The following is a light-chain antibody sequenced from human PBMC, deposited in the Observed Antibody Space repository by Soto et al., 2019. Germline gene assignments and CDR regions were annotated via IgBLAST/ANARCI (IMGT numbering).Light chain of an antibody. CDR2: DVS. V-gene: IGLV2-14*01. Sequence: QSALTQPASVSGSPGQSITISCTGTSSDVGGYNYVSWYQQHPGKAPKLMIYDVSNRHSGVSNRFSGSKSGNTASLTISVFLAEDEADYYCSSSTSSGTYVFGTG. CDR1: SSDVGGYNY. CDR3: SSSTSSGTYV. J-gene: IGLJ1*01.